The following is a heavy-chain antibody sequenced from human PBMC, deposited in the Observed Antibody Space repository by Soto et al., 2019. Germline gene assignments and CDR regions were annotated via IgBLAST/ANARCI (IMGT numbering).Heavy chain of an antibody. CDR2: MNPSTGNT. CDR3: ARGRIIVAGGFDP. J-gene: IGHJ5*02. V-gene: IGHV1-8*01. D-gene: IGHD6-19*01. CDR1: GYTFTSYD. Sequence: QVQLVQYEAEVKKPGASVRVSCKASGYTFTSYDIIWVRQATGQGLEWMGWMNPSTGNTDSAEKFQGRLTMTRNTSISTVHMELSSLSFEDTAVYYCARGRIIVAGGFDPWGQGTLVTVSS.